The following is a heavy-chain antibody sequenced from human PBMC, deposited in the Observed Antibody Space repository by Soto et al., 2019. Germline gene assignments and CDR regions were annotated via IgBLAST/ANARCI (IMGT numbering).Heavy chain of an antibody. D-gene: IGHD6-19*01. V-gene: IGHV1-46*01. CDR3: ARERSVAGTGYYNGMDV. J-gene: IGHJ6*02. CDR1: GYIFTNYH. Sequence: QVQLVQSGAEVKKPGASVKVSCKASGYIFTNYHMHWVRQAPGQGLEWVGVINPSGSSTTYAQKFLGRVTMTRDTPTRTVYMELRSLRSEDTAVYYCARERSVAGTGYYNGMDVWGQGTTVTVSS. CDR2: INPSGSST.